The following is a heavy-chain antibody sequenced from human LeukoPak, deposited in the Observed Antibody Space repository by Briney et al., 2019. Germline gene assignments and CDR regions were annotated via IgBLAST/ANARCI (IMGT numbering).Heavy chain of an antibody. D-gene: IGHD3-3*01. CDR2: IYADGST. V-gene: IGHV3-66*04. CDR3: AKRSVPGRPGY. Sequence: PGGSLRLSCAAPGFIVIDNDIKWVRQAPGKGLEWVSLIYADGSTHYTDSVKGRFSISRDNSQNTVYLQMNSLRGEDTAVYFCAKRSVPGRPGYWGQGTLVTVSS. CDR1: GFIVIDND. J-gene: IGHJ4*02.